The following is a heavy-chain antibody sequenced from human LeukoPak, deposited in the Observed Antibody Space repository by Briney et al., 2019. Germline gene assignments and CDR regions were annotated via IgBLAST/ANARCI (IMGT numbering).Heavy chain of an antibody. V-gene: IGHV4-59*08. Sequence: SSETLSLTCTVSGDSISYYYWSWILQPPGKGLEWIGYIYYSGSTDYNPSLKSRVTISVDTSKNQFSLKLSSMTAADTAVYYCARHARDTSDYYDYWGQGTLVTVSS. CDR1: GDSISYYY. J-gene: IGHJ4*02. D-gene: IGHD3-22*01. CDR3: ARHARDTSDYYDY. CDR2: IYYSGST.